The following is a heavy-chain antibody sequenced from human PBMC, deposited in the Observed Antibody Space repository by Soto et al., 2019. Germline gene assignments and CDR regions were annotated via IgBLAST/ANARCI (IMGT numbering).Heavy chain of an antibody. Sequence: GGSLRLSCAASGFTFSDYYIHWIRRAPGKGLEWISYISGNGGNTQYAASGKGRFTISRDNSKNTLYLQMNSLRAEDTAVYYCAKEDISGYYPHFDYWGQGTLVTVSS. CDR2: ISGNGGNT. J-gene: IGHJ4*02. V-gene: IGHV3-23*01. CDR3: AKEDISGYYPHFDY. CDR1: GFTFSDYY. D-gene: IGHD3-22*01.